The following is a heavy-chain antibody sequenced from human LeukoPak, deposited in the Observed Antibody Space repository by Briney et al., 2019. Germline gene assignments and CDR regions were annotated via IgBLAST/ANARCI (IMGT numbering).Heavy chain of an antibody. CDR3: ARDPSVAVAYYNWFDP. CDR1: GYTLTSYA. D-gene: IGHD6-19*01. CDR2: INTNTGNP. J-gene: IGHJ5*02. V-gene: IGHV7-4-1*02. Sequence: GASVKVSCKASGYTLTSYAMNWVRQAPGQGLEWMGWINTNTGNPTYAQGFTGRFVFSLDTSVSTAYLQISSLKAEDTAVYYCARDPSVAVAYYNWFDPWGQGTLVTVSS.